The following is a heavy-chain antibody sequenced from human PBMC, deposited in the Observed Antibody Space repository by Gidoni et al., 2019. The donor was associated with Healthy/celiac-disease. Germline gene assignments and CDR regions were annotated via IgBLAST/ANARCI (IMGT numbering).Heavy chain of an antibody. Sequence: KGLEWIGSIYYSGSTYYNPSLKSRVTISVDTSKNQFSLKLSSVTAADTAVYYCARTIFGVVAPGRGDYYYYMDVWGKGTTVTVSS. V-gene: IGHV4-39*01. J-gene: IGHJ6*03. D-gene: IGHD3-3*01. CDR2: IYYSGST. CDR3: ARTIFGVVAPGRGDYYYYMDV.